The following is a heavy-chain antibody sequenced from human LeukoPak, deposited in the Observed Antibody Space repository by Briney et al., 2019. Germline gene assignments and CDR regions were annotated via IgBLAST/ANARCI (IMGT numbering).Heavy chain of an antibody. D-gene: IGHD3-10*01. V-gene: IGHV4-59*01. Sequence: AETLSLTCTVSGGSITSYYWSWIRQPPGKGLEWIGYIYYSGSTNYNPSLKSRVTISVDTSKNQFSLKLSSVTAADTAVYYCARGGVNYKIAGPWGQGALVTVSS. CDR3: ARGGVNYKIAGP. CDR2: IYYSGST. CDR1: GGSITSYY. J-gene: IGHJ5*02.